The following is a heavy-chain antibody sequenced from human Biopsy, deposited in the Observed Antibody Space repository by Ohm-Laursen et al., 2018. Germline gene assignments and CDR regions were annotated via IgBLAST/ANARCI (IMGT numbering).Heavy chain of an antibody. Sequence: EASVKVSCKASGATFSNYAINWLRQAPGQGLEWMGWINAKTGDTNYAQKFQGRVTMTRDTSISTAYVDLSSLRSDDTAVYYCTRGGYYYDSLAYYYWFDPWGQGTLVTVSS. CDR2: INAKTGDT. V-gene: IGHV1-2*02. J-gene: IGHJ5*02. CDR3: TRGGYYYDSLAYYYWFDP. D-gene: IGHD3-22*01. CDR1: GATFSNYA.